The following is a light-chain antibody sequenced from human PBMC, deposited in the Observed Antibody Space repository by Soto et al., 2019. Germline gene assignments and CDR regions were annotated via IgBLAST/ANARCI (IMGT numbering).Light chain of an antibody. J-gene: IGKJ1*01. CDR2: KAS. CDR1: QTISSW. CDR3: QQYDSYPET. V-gene: IGKV1-5*03. Sequence: DIQMTQSPSTLSASVGDRVTITCRASQTISSWLAWYQQKPGKAPKLLIYKASSLESGVPSRFSGSGSGTEFTLTISSLQPDDFATYYCQQYDSYPETFGQGTKVDIK.